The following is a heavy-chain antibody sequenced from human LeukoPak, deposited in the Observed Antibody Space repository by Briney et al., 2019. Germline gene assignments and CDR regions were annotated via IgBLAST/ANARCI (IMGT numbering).Heavy chain of an antibody. J-gene: IGHJ4*02. V-gene: IGHV4-59*01. Sequence: SETLSLTCTVSGGSIGSYYWSWIRQPPGKGLEWIGNTYYSGSTTYNPSLKSRVTISVDTSKNQFSLKLSSVTAADTAVYYCAREGRLMGYSGGLGFVYWGQGTLVTVSS. CDR2: TYYSGST. CDR1: GGSIGSYY. CDR3: AREGRLMGYSGGLGFVY. D-gene: IGHD6-19*01.